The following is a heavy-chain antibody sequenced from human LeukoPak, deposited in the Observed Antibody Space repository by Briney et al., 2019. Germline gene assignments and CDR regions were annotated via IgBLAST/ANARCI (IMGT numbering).Heavy chain of an antibody. D-gene: IGHD6-6*01. CDR2: INHSGST. J-gene: IGHJ4*02. V-gene: IGHV4-34*01. CDR1: GGSFSGYY. Sequence: SETLSLTCAVYGGSFSGYYWSWIRQPPGKGLEWIGEINHSGSTNYNPSLKSRVTISVDTSKNQFSLKLSSVTAADTAVYYCARELVYYFDYWGRGTLVTVSS. CDR3: ARELVYYFDY.